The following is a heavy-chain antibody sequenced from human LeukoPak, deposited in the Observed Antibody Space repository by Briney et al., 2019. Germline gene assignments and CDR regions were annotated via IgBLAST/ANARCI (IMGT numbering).Heavy chain of an antibody. CDR3: ARLTRGYCSGGSCFNWFDP. Sequence: ASVKVSCKASGYTFTSYGISWVRQAPGQGLEWMGWISAYNGNTNYAQKLQGRVTMTTDTSTSTAYMELRSLRSDDTAVYYCARLTRGYCSGGSCFNWFDPWGQGTLVTVSS. CDR1: GYTFTSYG. D-gene: IGHD2-15*01. CDR2: ISAYNGNT. J-gene: IGHJ5*02. V-gene: IGHV1-18*04.